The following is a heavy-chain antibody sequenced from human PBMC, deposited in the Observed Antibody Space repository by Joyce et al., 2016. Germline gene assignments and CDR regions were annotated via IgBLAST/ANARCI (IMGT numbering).Heavy chain of an antibody. CDR2: NSTHHGNT. J-gene: IGHJ3*02. V-gene: IGHV1-18*01. CDR3: ARDIHYYNSSGYYWGAFDI. D-gene: IGHD3-22*01. Sequence: QVQLVQSGAEVKKPGASVEVSCKASGYIFTTYGISWVRQAPGQWFEWMVWNSTHHGNTKYPQKFQGRVTMTIDTSTSTAYMELESLRSDDTAVYYCARDIHYYNSSGYYWGAFDIWGQGTMVSVSS. CDR1: GYIFTTYG.